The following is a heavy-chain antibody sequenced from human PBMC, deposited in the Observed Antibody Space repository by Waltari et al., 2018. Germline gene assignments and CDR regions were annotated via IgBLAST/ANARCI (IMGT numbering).Heavy chain of an antibody. D-gene: IGHD3-9*01. Sequence: QVQLQESGPGLVKPSQTLSLTCTVSGGSISSGSYYWSWIRQPAGKGLEWMGRIYTSGSTNDNPSLKSRVTILVDTSKNQFSLKLSPVTAADTAVYYCARDILTGYYTHYYGMDVWGQGTTVIVSS. J-gene: IGHJ6*02. CDR3: ARDILTGYYTHYYGMDV. V-gene: IGHV4-61*02. CDR1: GGSISSGSYY. CDR2: IYTSGST.